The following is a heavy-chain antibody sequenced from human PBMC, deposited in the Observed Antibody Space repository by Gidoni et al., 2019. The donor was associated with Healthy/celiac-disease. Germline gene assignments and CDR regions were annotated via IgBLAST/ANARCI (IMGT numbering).Heavy chain of an antibody. CDR2: IYYSGST. Sequence: QVQLQESGPGLVKPSQTLSLTCTVSGGPISSGGYYWSWIRQHPGKGLEWIGYIYYSGSTYYNPSLKSRVTISVDTSKNQFSLKLSSVTAADTAVYYCAREGYGDYDYYGMDVWGQGTTVTVSS. D-gene: IGHD4-17*01. CDR3: AREGYGDYDYYGMDV. V-gene: IGHV4-31*03. J-gene: IGHJ6*02. CDR1: GGPISSGGYY.